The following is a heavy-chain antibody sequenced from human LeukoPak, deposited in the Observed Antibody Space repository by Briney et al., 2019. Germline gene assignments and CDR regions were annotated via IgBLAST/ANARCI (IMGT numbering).Heavy chain of an antibody. CDR1: TGSMPTYY. J-gene: IGHJ4*02. V-gene: IGHV4-59*08. CDR3: ARLVYDTSDYYYFDH. Sequence: SSETLSLTCTVSTGSMPTYYWSWIRQPPGTGLEWIGFIWNSGITNYNPSLKSRITISADTSKNQFSLKLSSVTAADRAVYYCARLVYDTSDYYYFDHWGQGTLVTVSS. D-gene: IGHD3-22*01. CDR2: IWNSGIT.